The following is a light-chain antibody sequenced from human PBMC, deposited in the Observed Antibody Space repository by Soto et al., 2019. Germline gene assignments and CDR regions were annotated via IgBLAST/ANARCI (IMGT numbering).Light chain of an antibody. CDR1: SLHSSDA. Sequence: QSVLTQSPSASASLGASVKLTCTLSSLHSSDAIAWHKQQPEKGPRYLMKLNSDGSHSKGDGIPDRFSGSSSGAERYLTISSLQSEEEADYYCQTWGTGIVVFGGGTKLTVL. V-gene: IGLV4-69*01. CDR3: QTWGTGIVV. J-gene: IGLJ2*01. CDR2: LNSDGSH.